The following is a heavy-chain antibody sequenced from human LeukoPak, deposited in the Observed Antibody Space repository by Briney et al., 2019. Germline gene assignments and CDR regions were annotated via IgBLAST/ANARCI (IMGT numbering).Heavy chain of an antibody. V-gene: IGHV3-15*01. CDR3: TTVRELRGTDAFDI. J-gene: IGHJ3*02. D-gene: IGHD1-26*01. CDR2: IKSKTDGGTT. Sequence: GGSLRLSCAASGFTFSNAWMSWVRQAPGKGLEWVGRIKSKTDGGTTDYAAPVKGRFTISRDDSKNTLYLQMNSLKTEDTAVYHCTTVRELRGTDAFDIWAKGQWSPSLQ. CDR1: GFTFSNAW.